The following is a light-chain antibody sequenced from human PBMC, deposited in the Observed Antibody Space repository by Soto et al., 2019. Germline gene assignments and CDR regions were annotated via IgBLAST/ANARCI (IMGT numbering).Light chain of an antibody. V-gene: IGKV1-39*01. J-gene: IGKJ4*01. CDR3: QQSYSTLLS. CDR1: QSISTY. Sequence: DIELTQSPSSLSASVGDRVTITCRASQSISTYLNWYQQKGGKXXKXXIHGASSLQSGVPLRFSATGSGTDLSLTIMSLQPEDFETYYCQQSYSTLLSFGGGTKVDIK. CDR2: GAS.